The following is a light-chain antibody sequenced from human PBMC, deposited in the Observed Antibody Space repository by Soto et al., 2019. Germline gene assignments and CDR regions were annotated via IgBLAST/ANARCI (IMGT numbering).Light chain of an antibody. CDR3: QQYGSSPEWT. CDR1: QSVSSSY. CDR2: GAS. V-gene: IGKV3-20*01. J-gene: IGKJ1*01. Sequence: EVVLTQSAGTLSLSPGERATLSCRASQSVSSSYLAWYQQKPGQAPRLLIYGASSRATGIPDRFSGSGSGTDFTLTISRLEPEDFAVYYCQQYGSSPEWTFGQGTKVDI.